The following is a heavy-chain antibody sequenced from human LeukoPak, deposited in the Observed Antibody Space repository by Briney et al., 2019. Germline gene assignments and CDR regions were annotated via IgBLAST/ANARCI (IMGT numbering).Heavy chain of an antibody. D-gene: IGHD2-15*01. CDR1: GFIFSDYA. J-gene: IGHJ4*02. CDR2: ISYDGRNE. CDR3: AKWGSAFCFFDY. V-gene: IGHV3-30*18. Sequence: SGGSLRLSCVASGFIFSDYAMHWVRQAPGKGLEWVAEISYDGRNEKYADFVKGRFTISRDTSKNTLYLQMNSLRAEDTAVYYCAKWGSAFCFFDYWGQGTQVTVSS.